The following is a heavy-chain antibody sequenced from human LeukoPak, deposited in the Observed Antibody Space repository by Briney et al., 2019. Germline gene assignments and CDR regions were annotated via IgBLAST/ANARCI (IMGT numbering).Heavy chain of an antibody. CDR1: GGSISPYY. CDR3: ARAFYPGYYSYMAV. Sequence: SETLSLTCTVSGGSISPYYWSWIRQPPGKGLEWPGYIYYSGSTNYNPSLKSRVTISVDTSKNQFSLKLSSVTAADTAVYYCARAFYPGYYSYMAVWGKGTTVTVSS. CDR2: IYYSGST. D-gene: IGHD3-3*02. J-gene: IGHJ6*03. V-gene: IGHV4-59*01.